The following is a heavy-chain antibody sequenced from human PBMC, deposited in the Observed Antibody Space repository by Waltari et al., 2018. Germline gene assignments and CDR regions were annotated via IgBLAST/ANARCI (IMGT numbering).Heavy chain of an antibody. D-gene: IGHD4-4*01. CDR2: IKRDGSEK. CDR1: GFPFSSYW. Sequence: EVQLVESGGGLVQPGGSLSISCAALGFPFSSYWMSWVRQAPGKGLEWVANIKRDGSEKYYVDSMRGRFTISRDNAKNSLYLQMNSLRAEDTAVYYCARGTYSNYGVDYWGQGTLVTVSS. CDR3: ARGTYSNYGVDY. J-gene: IGHJ4*02. V-gene: IGHV3-7*01.